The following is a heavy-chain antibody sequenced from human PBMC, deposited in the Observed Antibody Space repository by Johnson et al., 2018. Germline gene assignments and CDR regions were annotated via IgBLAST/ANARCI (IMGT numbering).Heavy chain of an antibody. CDR2: TGTAGHT. D-gene: IGHD1-26*01. CDR3: TWEVPLGSFGR. J-gene: IGHJ3*01. Sequence: VQLVESGGGLVQPGGSLRLSCAASGLTFSSYDMPWVRQTTGKGLVWVSGTGTAGHTYYPGSVKGRFTISRENVKNSLYLQMSSLRVEDTAVYYCTWEVPLGSFGRCGQGTMVNISP. CDR1: GLTFSSYD. V-gene: IGHV3-13*01.